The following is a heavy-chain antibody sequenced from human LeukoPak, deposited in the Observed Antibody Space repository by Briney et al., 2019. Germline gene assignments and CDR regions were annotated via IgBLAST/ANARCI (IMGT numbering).Heavy chain of an antibody. Sequence: PSQTLSLTCAVSGGSIRSGGYSWGWIRQPPGKGLGWIGSIYHSGGTYYNPSLKSRVTISVDTSKNQFSLNLSSVTAADTAVYYCARGSGYSSGSGTFDYWGQGTLVTVSS. CDR2: IYHSGGT. J-gene: IGHJ4*02. CDR1: GGSIRSGGYS. CDR3: ARGSGYSSGSGTFDY. V-gene: IGHV4-30-2*03. D-gene: IGHD6-19*01.